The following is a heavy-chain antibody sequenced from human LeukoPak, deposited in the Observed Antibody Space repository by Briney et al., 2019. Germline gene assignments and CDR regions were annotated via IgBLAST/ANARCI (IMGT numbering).Heavy chain of an antibody. D-gene: IGHD3-22*01. CDR2: INHSGST. V-gene: IGHV4-34*01. Sequence: SETLSLTCAVYGGSFSGYYWSWIRQPPGKGLEWIGEINHSGSTKYNPSLKSRFTISLDTSKNQFSLKLSSETAADTAVYYLARDQKRRSGYYPQGAFEIWGQGTMVTVSS. CDR3: ARDQKRRSGYYPQGAFEI. J-gene: IGHJ3*02. CDR1: GGSFSGYY.